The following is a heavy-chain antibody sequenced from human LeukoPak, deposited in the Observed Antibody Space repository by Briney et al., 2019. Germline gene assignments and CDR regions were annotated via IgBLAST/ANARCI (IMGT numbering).Heavy chain of an antibody. Sequence: ASVKVSCKASGYTFTSYAMNWVRQAPGQGLEWMGWINTNTGNPTYAQGFAGRFVFSLDTSVSTAYLQISSLKAEDTAVYYCARAPWVVRGVAAQATDYWGQGTLVTVSS. CDR2: INTNTGNP. J-gene: IGHJ4*02. CDR1: GYTFTSYA. V-gene: IGHV7-4-1*02. CDR3: ARAPWVVRGVAAQATDY. D-gene: IGHD3-10*01.